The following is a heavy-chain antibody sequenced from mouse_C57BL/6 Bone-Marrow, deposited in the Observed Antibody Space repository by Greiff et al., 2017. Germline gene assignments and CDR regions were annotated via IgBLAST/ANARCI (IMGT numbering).Heavy chain of an antibody. D-gene: IGHD2-3*01. CDR1: GYTFTDYY. V-gene: IGHV1-75*01. CDR2: IFPGSGST. J-gene: IGHJ2*01. Sequence: QVQLKQSGPELVKPGASVKISCKASGYTFTDYYINWVKQRPGQGLEWIGWIFPGSGSTYYNEKFKGKATLTVDKSSSTAYMLLSSLTSEDSAVYFCARDGGGYWRRNYFDDWGQGTTLTVSS. CDR3: ARDGGGYWRRNYFDD.